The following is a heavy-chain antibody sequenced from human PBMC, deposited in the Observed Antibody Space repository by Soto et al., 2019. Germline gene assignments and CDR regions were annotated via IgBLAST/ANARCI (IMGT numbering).Heavy chain of an antibody. V-gene: IGHV1-2*02. CDR1: GYTFTGHY. CDR3: GRGRSGELVVFY. D-gene: IGHD1-7*01. J-gene: IGHJ4*02. Sequence: QVQLVQSGAEVKKPGASVKVSCKASGYTFTGHYIHGVRQAPGQGPEWMGEISPVTGGAKYAQKFQGRVTMTTDTPITTVSMELTNLSPDDTAVYYRGRGRSGELVVFYWGQGTLVSVSS. CDR2: ISPVTGGA.